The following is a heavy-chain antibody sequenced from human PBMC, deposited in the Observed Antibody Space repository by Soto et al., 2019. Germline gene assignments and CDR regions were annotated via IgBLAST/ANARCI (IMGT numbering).Heavy chain of an antibody. CDR2: IYYSGST. D-gene: IGHD6-6*01. CDR1: GGSISSYY. V-gene: IGHV4-59*01. CDR3: ARDLGIAARLPYYYGMDV. Sequence: PSETLSLTCTVSGGSISSYYWSWIRQPPGKGLEWIGYIYYSGSTNYNPSLKSRVTISVDTSKNQFSLKLSSVTAADTAVYYCARDLGIAARLPYYYGMDVWGQGTTVTVS. J-gene: IGHJ6*02.